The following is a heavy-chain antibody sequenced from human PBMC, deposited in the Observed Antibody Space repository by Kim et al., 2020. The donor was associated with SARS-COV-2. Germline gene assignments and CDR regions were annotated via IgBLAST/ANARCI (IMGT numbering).Heavy chain of an antibody. CDR2: IYYSGST. CDR1: GGSISSSSYY. Sequence: SETLSLTCTVSGGSISSSSYYWGWIRQPPGKGLEWIGSIYYSGSTYYNPSLKSRVTIYVDTYKNQFSLKLSSVTAADTAVYYCARHPSRQKRRPWTSGNVPYYYCYGIDVWGQGTTVTVSS. D-gene: IGHD3-10*01. V-gene: IGHV4-39*01. J-gene: IGHJ6*02. CDR3: ARHPSRQKRRPWTSGNVPYYYCYGIDV.